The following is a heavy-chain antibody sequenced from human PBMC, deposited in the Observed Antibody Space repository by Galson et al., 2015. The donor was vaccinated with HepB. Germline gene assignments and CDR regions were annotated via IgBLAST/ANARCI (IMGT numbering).Heavy chain of an antibody. J-gene: IGHJ4*02. CDR1: GFTFSSYA. Sequence: SLRLSCAASGFTFSSYAMSWVRQAPGKGLEWVSAVSATGGSTYYADSVKGRFTISRDNSKNTLYLQMNSLRAEDTAVYYCAKTPDYGDYHLTFDYWGQGTLVTVSS. D-gene: IGHD4-17*01. V-gene: IGHV3-23*01. CDR2: VSATGGST. CDR3: AKTPDYGDYHLTFDY.